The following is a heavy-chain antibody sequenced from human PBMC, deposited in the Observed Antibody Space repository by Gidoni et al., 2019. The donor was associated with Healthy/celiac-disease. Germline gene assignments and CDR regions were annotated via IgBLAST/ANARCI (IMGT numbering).Heavy chain of an antibody. J-gene: IGHJ6*02. V-gene: IGHV3-21*01. CDR3: ARAPLRYFDWLSANYYYYGMDV. CDR1: GVTVRGYG. D-gene: IGHD3-9*01. Sequence: EVQLVESGGGLGKPGGARRLSGAAAGVTVRGYGLNGDRQEPGKGLEWVSSISSSSSYIYYADSVKGRFTISRDNAKNSLYLQMNSLRAEDTAVYYCARAPLRYFDWLSANYYYYGMDVWGQGTTVTVSS. CDR2: ISSSSSYI.